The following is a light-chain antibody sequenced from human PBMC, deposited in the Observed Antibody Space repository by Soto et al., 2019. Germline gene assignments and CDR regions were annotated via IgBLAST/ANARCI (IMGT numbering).Light chain of an antibody. CDR3: CSYACTNIFV. V-gene: IGLV2-23*01. J-gene: IGLJ1*01. CDR1: SGEVGTYYL. CDR2: EGT. Sequence: QSVLTQPASVSGSPGQSITISCTGTSGEVGTYYLVSWYKQHHCKGPERMLYEGTKQTSGVSDRFHGSKFGNQASLSNSGLQAEDKAINCCCSYACTNIFVFGSWTTVTV.